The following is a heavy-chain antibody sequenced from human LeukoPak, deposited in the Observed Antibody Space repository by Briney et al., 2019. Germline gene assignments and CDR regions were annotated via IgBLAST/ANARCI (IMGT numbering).Heavy chain of an antibody. D-gene: IGHD4-17*01. CDR2: IYHSGST. J-gene: IGHJ4*02. Sequence: SETLSLTCAVSGGSISSGGYSWSWIRQPPGKGLEWIGYIYHSGSTYYNPSLKSRVTISVDRSKNQFSLRLSSVTAADTAVYYCASGRTLYGDYPDFDLTNYYFDYWGQGTLVTVSS. CDR1: GGSISSGGYS. V-gene: IGHV4-30-2*02. CDR3: ASGRTLYGDYPDFDLTNYYFDY.